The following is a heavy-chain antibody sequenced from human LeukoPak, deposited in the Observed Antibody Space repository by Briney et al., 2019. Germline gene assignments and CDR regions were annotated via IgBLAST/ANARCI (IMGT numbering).Heavy chain of an antibody. CDR2: IDSDGSGT. Sequence: GGSLKLSCSASGLTLSGYWMHWVRQIPGKGLVWVLRIDSDGSGTSYADSVKGRFTISRDDVKNMLYLQMNSLRVEGTGLYYCSTVEHFWGQGTLVTVSS. V-gene: IGHV3-74*01. J-gene: IGHJ4*02. CDR1: GLTLSGYW. CDR3: STVEHF. D-gene: IGHD1/OR15-1a*01.